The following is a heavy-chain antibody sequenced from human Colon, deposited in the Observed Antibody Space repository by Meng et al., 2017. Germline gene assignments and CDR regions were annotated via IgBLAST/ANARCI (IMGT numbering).Heavy chain of an antibody. CDR1: GGSISSTNW. V-gene: IGHV4-4*02. D-gene: IGHD1-26*01. Sequence: QVHLQESGPGRGKPSGTLSLTCAVSGGSISSTNWWSWIRQPPGKGLEWIGEISQSGSSNYNPSLKSRVTMSLDKFKNHFFLNLSSVSAADTAVYYCAREDGSIGFTPAGQWGQGTLVTVSS. CDR2: ISQSGSS. CDR3: AREDGSIGFTPAGQ. J-gene: IGHJ1*01.